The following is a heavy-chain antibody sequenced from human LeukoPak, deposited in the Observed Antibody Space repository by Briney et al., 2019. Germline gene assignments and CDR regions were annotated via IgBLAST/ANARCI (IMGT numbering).Heavy chain of an antibody. V-gene: IGHV4-59*01. CDR3: ARVVRYSSSSTFDY. Sequence: SVTLSLACIVSGDSISSYYWSWIRQPPGKELEWIGYIYYSGSTNYNPSLKSRVTISVDTSKNQFSLKLSSVTAADTAVYYCARVVRYSSSSTFDYWGQGTLVTVSS. D-gene: IGHD6-6*01. CDR2: IYYSGST. J-gene: IGHJ4*02. CDR1: GDSISSYY.